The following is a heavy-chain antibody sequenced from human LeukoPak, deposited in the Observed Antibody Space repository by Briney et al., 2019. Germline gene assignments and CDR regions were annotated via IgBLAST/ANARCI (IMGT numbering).Heavy chain of an antibody. CDR3: ARVVGVPAAIGAGGWFDP. J-gene: IGHJ5*02. CDR1: GGSISSGGYY. CDR2: IYYSGST. Sequence: SETLSLTCTVSGGSISSGGYYWRWIRQHPGKGLEWIGYIYYSGSTYYNPSLKSRVTISVHTSKNQFSLKLSSVTAADTAAYYCARVVGVPAAIGAGGWFDPWGQGTLVTVSS. V-gene: IGHV4-31*03. D-gene: IGHD2-2*01.